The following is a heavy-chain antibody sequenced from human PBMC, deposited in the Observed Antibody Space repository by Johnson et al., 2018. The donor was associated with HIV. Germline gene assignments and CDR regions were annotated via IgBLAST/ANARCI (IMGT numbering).Heavy chain of an antibody. CDR3: VRALQRWLQWDAFDI. V-gene: IGHV3-48*04. CDR1: GFTVSSNY. J-gene: IGHJ3*02. Sequence: VQLVESGGGLVQPGGSLRLSCAASGFTVSSNYMSWVRQAPGKGLEWVSGISWNSGSIDYADSVKGRFSISRDNPKKSLYLQMNSLRAEDTAVHYCVRALQRWLQWDAFDIWGQGTMVTVSS. CDR2: ISWNSGSI. D-gene: IGHD5-24*01.